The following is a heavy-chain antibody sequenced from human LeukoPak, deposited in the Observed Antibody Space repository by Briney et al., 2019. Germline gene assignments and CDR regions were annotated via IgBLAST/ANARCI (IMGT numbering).Heavy chain of an antibody. CDR2: INQDGSEK. CDR1: GFMFRTYW. V-gene: IGHV3-7*01. Sequence: GGSLRLSCEVSGFMFRTYWMDWVRQAPGRGLEWVANINQDGSEKYYVDSVKGRFTISRDNTKNSLHLQMNSLRAEDTAVYYCSRALEVWGKGTTVTVSS. CDR3: SRALEV. J-gene: IGHJ6*04.